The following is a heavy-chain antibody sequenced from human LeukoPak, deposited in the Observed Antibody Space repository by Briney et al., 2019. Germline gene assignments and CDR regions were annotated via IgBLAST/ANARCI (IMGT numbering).Heavy chain of an antibody. J-gene: IGHJ4*02. CDR1: GYTFTSYY. Sequence: ASVKVSCKASGYTFTSYYMHWVRQAPGQGLEWMGIINPGGGSTSYAQKFQGRVTMTRDTSTSTVYMELSSLRSEDTAVYYCAREKDPLRYGSGSYCDYWGQGTLVTVSS. CDR2: INPGGGST. D-gene: IGHD3-10*01. CDR3: AREKDPLRYGSGSYCDY. V-gene: IGHV1-46*03.